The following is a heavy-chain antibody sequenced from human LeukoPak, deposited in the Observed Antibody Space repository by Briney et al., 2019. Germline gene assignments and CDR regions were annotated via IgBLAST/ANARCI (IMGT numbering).Heavy chain of an antibody. V-gene: IGHV3-30-3*01. Sequence: GGSLRLSCAASGFTFSSYAMSWVRQAPGKGLEWVAVISYDGSNKYYADSVKGRFTISRDNSKNTLYLQMNSLRAEDTAVYYCARQGYSYGLDYWGQGTLVTVSS. CDR1: GFTFSSYA. CDR3: ARQGYSYGLDY. J-gene: IGHJ4*02. D-gene: IGHD5-18*01. CDR2: ISYDGSNK.